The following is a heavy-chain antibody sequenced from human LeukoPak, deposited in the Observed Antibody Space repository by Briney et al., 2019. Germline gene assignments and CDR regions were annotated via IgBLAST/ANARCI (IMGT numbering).Heavy chain of an antibody. Sequence: PGGSLRLSCTASGFTFSSYSMNWVRQAPGKGLEWVSSISSSSSYIYYADSVKGRFTISRDNAKNSLYLQMNSLRAEDTAVYYCASNLYPFGYYYGSGSYYNFDYWGQGTLVTVSS. J-gene: IGHJ4*02. V-gene: IGHV3-21*01. CDR3: ASNLYPFGYYYGSGSYYNFDY. CDR1: GFTFSSYS. CDR2: ISSSSSYI. D-gene: IGHD3-10*01.